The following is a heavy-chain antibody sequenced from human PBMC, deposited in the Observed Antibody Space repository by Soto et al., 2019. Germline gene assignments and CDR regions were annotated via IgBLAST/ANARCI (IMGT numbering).Heavy chain of an antibody. CDR3: AKDPSMVRGVIHYYYYGMDV. J-gene: IGHJ6*02. D-gene: IGHD3-10*01. CDR1: GFTFSSYA. V-gene: IGHV3-23*01. CDR2: ISGSGGRT. Sequence: EVQLLESGGGLVQPGGSLRLSCAASGFTFSSYAMAWVRQAPGKGLEWVSTISGSGGRTYHADSVKGRFTISRDNSKNTLYLQMNRLRAEETAVYYCAKDPSMVRGVIHYYYYGMDVWGQGTTVTVSS.